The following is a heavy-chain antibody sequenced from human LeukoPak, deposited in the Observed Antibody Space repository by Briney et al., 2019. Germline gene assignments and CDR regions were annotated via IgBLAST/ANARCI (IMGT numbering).Heavy chain of an antibody. Sequence: GGSQRLSWPASGFTVSSYGMSWVRLAPGRGRGWASAIMGGGGSTYYADSVKGRFTISRDNSKNTLYLQMNSLRAEDTAVYYCAKDPGSDDYVWGSYRRTNHYFDYWGQGTLVTVSS. J-gene: IGHJ4*02. CDR2: IMGGGGST. CDR1: GFTVSSYG. V-gene: IGHV3-23*01. CDR3: AKDPGSDDYVWGSYRRTNHYFDY. D-gene: IGHD3-16*02.